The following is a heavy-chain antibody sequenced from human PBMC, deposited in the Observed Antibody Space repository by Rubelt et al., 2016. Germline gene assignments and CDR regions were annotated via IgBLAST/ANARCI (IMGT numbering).Heavy chain of an antibody. CDR2: INHSGST. V-gene: IGHV4-34*01. CDR3: ARLGILERRRPANYYYYYGMDV. D-gene: IGHD1-1*01. CDR1: GGSFSGYY. J-gene: IGHJ6*02. Sequence: QVQLQQWGAGLLKPSETLSLTCAVYGGSFSGYYWSWIRQPPGKGLEWIGEINHSGSTNYNPSLKSRVTISVETSRNQFSLKLSSVTAAETAVYYCARLGILERRRPANYYYYYGMDVWGQGTTVTVSS.